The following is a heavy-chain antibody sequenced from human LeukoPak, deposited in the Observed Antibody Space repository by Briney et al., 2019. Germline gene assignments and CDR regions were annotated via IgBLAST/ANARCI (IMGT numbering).Heavy chain of an antibody. CDR3: ARDRSEYPSAFDI. CDR2: IYYSGST. Sequence: SETPSLTCTVSGGSISSYYWSWIRQPPGKGLEWIGYIYYSGSTYYNPSLKSRVTISVDTSKNQFSLKLSSVTAADTAVYYCARDRSEYPSAFDIWGQGTMVTVSS. D-gene: IGHD2-2*01. CDR1: GGSISSYY. J-gene: IGHJ3*02. V-gene: IGHV4-59*12.